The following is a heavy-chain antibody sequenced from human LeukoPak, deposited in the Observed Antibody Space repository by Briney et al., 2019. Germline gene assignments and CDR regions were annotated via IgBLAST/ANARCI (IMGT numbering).Heavy chain of an antibody. Sequence: ASVKVSCKASGYIFVDYYMHWVRQAPGQGLEWMGWINPNSGGTNYAQKFQGRVTMTRDTSTSTAYMELSRLRSDDTAVYYCARDLPARDDAFDIWGQGTMVTVSS. V-gene: IGHV1-2*02. CDR2: INPNSGGT. CDR1: GYIFVDYY. J-gene: IGHJ3*02. CDR3: ARDLPARDDAFDI.